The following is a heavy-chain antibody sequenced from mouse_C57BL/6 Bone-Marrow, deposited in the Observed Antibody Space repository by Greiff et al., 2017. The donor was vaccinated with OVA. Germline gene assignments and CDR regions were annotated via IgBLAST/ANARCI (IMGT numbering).Heavy chain of an antibody. CDR3: TGGYDYDDYAMDY. V-gene: IGHV1-5*01. Sequence: DVQLQQSGTVLARPGASVKMSCKTSGYTFTSYWMHWVKQRPGQGLEWIGAIYPGNSDTSYNQKFKGKAKLTAVTSASTAYMELSSLTNEDSAVYYCTGGYDYDDYAMDYWGQGTSVTVSS. CDR1: GYTFTSYW. CDR2: IYPGNSDT. D-gene: IGHD2-4*01. J-gene: IGHJ4*01.